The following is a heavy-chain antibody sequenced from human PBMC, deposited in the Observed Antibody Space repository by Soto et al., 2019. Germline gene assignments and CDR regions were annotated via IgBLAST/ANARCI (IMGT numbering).Heavy chain of an antibody. D-gene: IGHD1-26*01. CDR2: ISGYNGNT. J-gene: IGHJ4*02. CDR3: XXXXGGQIVDY. CDR1: GYTFTSYG. Sequence: QVQLVQSGAEVKKPGASVKVSCKASGYTFTSYGISWVRQAPGQGLEWMGWISGYNGNTKYAQKLQGRVTMTTDTXXXXXXXXXXXXXXXXTAVXXXXXXXGGQIVDYWGQGTLVTVSS. V-gene: IGHV1-18*01.